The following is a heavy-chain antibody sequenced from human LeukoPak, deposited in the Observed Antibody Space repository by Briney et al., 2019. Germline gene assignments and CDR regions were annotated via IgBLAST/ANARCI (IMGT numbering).Heavy chain of an antibody. D-gene: IGHD2-21*02. J-gene: IGHJ4*02. CDR2: IRSKANSYAT. V-gene: IGHV3-73*01. CDR3: TRCGGDCYSSDY. Sequence: PGGSLRLSCAASGFTFSGSAMHWVRQASGKGLEWVGRIRSKANSYATAYAASVKGRFTISRDDSKSTAYLQMNSLKTEDTAVYYCTRCGGDCYSSDYWGQGTLVIVSS. CDR1: GFTFSGSA.